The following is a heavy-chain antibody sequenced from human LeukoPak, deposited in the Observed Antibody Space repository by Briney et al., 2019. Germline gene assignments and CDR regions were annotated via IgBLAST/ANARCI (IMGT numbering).Heavy chain of an antibody. D-gene: IGHD1-1*01. V-gene: IGHV1-18*01. CDR2: ISAYNGNT. J-gene: IGHJ6*03. Sequence: GASVKVSCKASGYTFTSYGISWVRQAPGQGLEWMGWISAYNGNTNYAQKLQGRVTMTTDTSTSTAYMELRSLRSEDTAVYYCARVSTDDYYYYYYYMDVWREGTTATVS. CDR1: GYTFTSYG. CDR3: ARVSTDDYYYYYYYMDV.